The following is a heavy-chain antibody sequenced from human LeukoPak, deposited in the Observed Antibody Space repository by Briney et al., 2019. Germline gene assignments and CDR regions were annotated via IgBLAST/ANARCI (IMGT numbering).Heavy chain of an antibody. V-gene: IGHV3-23*01. J-gene: IGHJ5*02. CDR2: ISGSGGSP. CDR3: AKEPPYYYGSGSYSWFDP. D-gene: IGHD3-10*01. Sequence: PGGSLRFSCAASGFTFSSYAMSWVRQAPGKGMERASAISGSGGSPYYADSAKGRLTISRDNSKNTLYLQMNILTAEDTAVYYCAKEPPYYYGSGSYSWFDPWGQGTLVTVSS. CDR1: GFTFSSYA.